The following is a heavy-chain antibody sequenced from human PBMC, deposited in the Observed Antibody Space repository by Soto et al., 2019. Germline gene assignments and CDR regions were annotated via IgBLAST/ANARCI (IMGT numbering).Heavy chain of an antibody. Sequence: EVQLLESGGGLVQPGGSLRLSCAASGFTFSTYGMTWVRQAPGKGLEWVSFISANSGTTYFADSVKGRFIISRDNSKSTVYLQMNSLRAEDTAVYYCAKVSSISWGVFDYCGQGTLITVSS. CDR1: GFTFSTYG. D-gene: IGHD6-13*01. CDR3: AKVSSISWGVFDY. V-gene: IGHV3-23*01. J-gene: IGHJ4*02. CDR2: ISANSGTT.